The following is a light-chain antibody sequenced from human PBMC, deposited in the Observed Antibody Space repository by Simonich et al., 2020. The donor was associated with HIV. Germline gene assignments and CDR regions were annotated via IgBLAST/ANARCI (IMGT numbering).Light chain of an antibody. CDR2: EDN. CDR1: SGSIASNY. CDR3: QSYDTSNVV. Sequence: NFMLTQPHSVSEYPGKTVTISCTCSSGSIASNYVQWYQQRPGSSPTTVIYEDNQRPSGVPDRFSGSIDSSSNSASLTISGLKTEDEADYYCQSYDTSNVVFGGGTKLTVL. J-gene: IGLJ2*01. V-gene: IGLV6-57*01.